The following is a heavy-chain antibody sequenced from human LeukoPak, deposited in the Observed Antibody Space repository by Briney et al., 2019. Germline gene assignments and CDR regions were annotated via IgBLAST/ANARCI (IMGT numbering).Heavy chain of an antibody. J-gene: IGHJ4*02. CDR3: ATSDIVVVVAAPRGFDY. V-gene: IGHV1-24*01. CDR1: GYTLTELS. D-gene: IGHD2-15*01. Sequence: GASVKVSCKVSGYTLTELSMHWVRQAPGKGLEWMGGFDPEDGETIYAQKFQGRVTMTEDTSTDTAYMELSSLRSEDTAVYYCATSDIVVVVAAPRGFDYWGQGTLVTVSS. CDR2: FDPEDGET.